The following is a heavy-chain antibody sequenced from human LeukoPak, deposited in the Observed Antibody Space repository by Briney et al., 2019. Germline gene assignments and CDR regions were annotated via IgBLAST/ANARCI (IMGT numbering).Heavy chain of an antibody. CDR1: GDPISSSTYY. CDR3: ARHDGGYGDYFDY. Sequence: SETLSLTCTVSGDPISSSTYYWGWIRQPPGKGLEWIGSIYYSGITYYNPSLKSRVSISVDTSKNQFSLKLSSVTAADTAVYYCARHDGGYGDYFDYWGPGTLVTVSS. D-gene: IGHD4-17*01. CDR2: IYYSGIT. J-gene: IGHJ4*02. V-gene: IGHV4-39*01.